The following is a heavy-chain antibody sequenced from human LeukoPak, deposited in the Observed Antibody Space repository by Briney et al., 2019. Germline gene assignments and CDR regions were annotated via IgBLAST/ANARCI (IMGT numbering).Heavy chain of an antibody. CDR2: VRYDGGDK. V-gene: IGHV3-33*01. Sequence: PGRSLRLSCIASGFPLSHHGMHWVRQPPGKGLEWVAFVRYDGGDKYYADSVKGRFTVSRDNSNNALDLQMNTLTVEDTAVYYCARALSSAGGSYYFDSWGQGTLVTVSS. D-gene: IGHD4-23*01. CDR3: ARALSSAGGSYYFDS. CDR1: GFPLSHHG. J-gene: IGHJ4*02.